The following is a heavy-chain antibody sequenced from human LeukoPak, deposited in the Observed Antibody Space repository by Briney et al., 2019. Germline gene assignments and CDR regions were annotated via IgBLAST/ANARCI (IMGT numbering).Heavy chain of an antibody. J-gene: IGHJ2*01. CDR2: ISWNSGSI. CDR1: GFIFDDYA. CDR3: AKISPYWYLDL. Sequence: GGSLRLSCAASGFIFDDYAMHWVRQAPGKGLEWVSGISWNSGSIGYADSVKGRFTISRDSAKNSLYLQMNSLRAEDTALYYCAKISPYWYLDLWGRGTLVTVSP. V-gene: IGHV3-9*01.